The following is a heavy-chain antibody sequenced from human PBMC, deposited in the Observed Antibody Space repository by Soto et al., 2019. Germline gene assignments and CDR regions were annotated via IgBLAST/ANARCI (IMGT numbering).Heavy chain of an antibody. J-gene: IGHJ4*02. CDR2: IYPGDPNT. CDR3: ARQGEVLDF. V-gene: IGHV5-51*01. Sequence: GESLKISCKGSGYSFTSYWIGWVRQMPGKGLEWMGIIYPGDPNTRYSPSFQGQVTFSAERSTSTAYLQWSSLKASDTAMYYCARQGEVLDFWGQGTLVTVSS. CDR1: GYSFTSYW.